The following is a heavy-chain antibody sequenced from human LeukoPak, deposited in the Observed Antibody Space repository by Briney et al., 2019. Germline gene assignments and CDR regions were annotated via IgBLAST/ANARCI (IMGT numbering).Heavy chain of an antibody. D-gene: IGHD3-3*01. CDR1: GGTFSSYA. Sequence: SSVKVSCKASGGTFSSYAISWVRQAPGQGLEWMGGIIPIFGTANYAQKFQGRVTITTDESTSTAYMELSSLRSEDTAVYYCARGQTGITIFGVVRPPPRYYYMDVWGKGTTVTVSS. J-gene: IGHJ6*03. V-gene: IGHV1-69*05. CDR3: ARGQTGITIFGVVRPPPRYYYMDV. CDR2: IIPIFGTA.